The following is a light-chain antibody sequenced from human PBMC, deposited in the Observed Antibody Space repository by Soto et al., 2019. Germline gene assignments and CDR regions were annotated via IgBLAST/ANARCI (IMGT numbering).Light chain of an antibody. CDR3: SSYAGSNNLV. V-gene: IGLV2-8*01. CDR2: EVS. Sequence: QSALTPPPSASGSPGQSVTISCTGTSSDVGGYNYVSWYQQHPAKAPKLMIYEVSKRPSGVPDRFSGSKSGNTASLTVSGIQAEDEANYYFSSYAGSNNLVFGGGTKVTVL. CDR1: SSDVGGYNY. J-gene: IGLJ2*01.